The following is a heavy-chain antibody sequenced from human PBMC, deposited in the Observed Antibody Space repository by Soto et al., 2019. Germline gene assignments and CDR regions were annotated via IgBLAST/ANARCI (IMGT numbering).Heavy chain of an antibody. CDR3: ARYVLEWLFGY. V-gene: IGHV4-39*01. CDR1: GGSVSSPNYF. D-gene: IGHD3-3*01. CDR2: IYYNGRT. J-gene: IGHJ4*02. Sequence: SETLSLTCSVSGGSVSSPNYFWVWVRRPPGKGPEWIGSIYYNGRTYYNPSLKSRVTISVDTSKNQFSLKLSSVTAADTAVYYCARYVLEWLFGYWGQGTLVTVSS.